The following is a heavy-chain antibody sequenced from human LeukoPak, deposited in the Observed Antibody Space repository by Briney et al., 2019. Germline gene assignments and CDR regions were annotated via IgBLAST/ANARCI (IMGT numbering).Heavy chain of an antibody. CDR3: ARGDGSRHYDILTGYYGRRDNWFDP. CDR1: GGSISSSSYY. V-gene: IGHV4-39*01. D-gene: IGHD3-9*01. J-gene: IGHJ5*02. Sequence: SETLSLTCTVSGGSISSSSYYWGWIRQPPGKGLEWIGSIYYSGSTYYNPSLKSRVTISVDTSKNQFSLKLSSVTAADTAVYYCARGDGSRHYDILTGYYGRRDNWFDPWGQGTLVTVSS. CDR2: IYYSGST.